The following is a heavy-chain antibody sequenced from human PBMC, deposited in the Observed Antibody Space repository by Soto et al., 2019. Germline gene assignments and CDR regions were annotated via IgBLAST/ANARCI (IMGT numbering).Heavy chain of an antibody. CDR1: GFSLSTSGVG. D-gene: IGHD2-15*01. CDR2: IYWDDDK. J-gene: IGHJ5*02. Sequence: QITLKESGPTLVKPTQTLTLTCTFSGFSLSTSGVGVGWIRQPPGKALEWLALIYWDDDKRYSPSLKSRLTTPKAPSKNQVVLKMTNMALVDTATYYCAHSWYCSGGSCYYSNRFDPWGQGTLVPVSS. CDR3: AHSWYCSGGSCYYSNRFDP. V-gene: IGHV2-5*02.